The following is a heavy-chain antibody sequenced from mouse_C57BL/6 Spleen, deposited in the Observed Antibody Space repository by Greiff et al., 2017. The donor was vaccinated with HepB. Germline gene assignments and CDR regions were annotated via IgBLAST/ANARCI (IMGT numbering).Heavy chain of an antibody. V-gene: IGHV1-54*01. D-gene: IGHD2-3*01. CDR1: GYAFTNYL. CDR3: ARSNDGYLFMDY. Sequence: VQLQQSGAELVRPGTSVKVSCKASGYAFTNYLIEWVKQRPGQGLEWIGVINPGSGGTNYNEKFKGKATLTADKSSSTAYMRLSSLTSEDSAVYFCARSNDGYLFMDYWGQGTSVTVSS. J-gene: IGHJ4*01. CDR2: INPGSGGT.